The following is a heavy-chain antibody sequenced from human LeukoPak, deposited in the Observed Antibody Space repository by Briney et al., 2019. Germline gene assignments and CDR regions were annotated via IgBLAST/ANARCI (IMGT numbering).Heavy chain of an antibody. CDR3: ATGTKYCSGTTCYPHFAY. Sequence: ASVKVSCKVSGYTLTELSMHWVRQAPGKGLEWMGGFDPEDGETIYAQKFQGRVTMTEDTSTDTAYMELTSLRSEDTAVYYCATGTKYCSGTTCYPHFAYWGQGTLVTVSS. CDR1: GYTLTELS. CDR2: FDPEDGET. V-gene: IGHV1-24*01. J-gene: IGHJ4*02. D-gene: IGHD2-2*01.